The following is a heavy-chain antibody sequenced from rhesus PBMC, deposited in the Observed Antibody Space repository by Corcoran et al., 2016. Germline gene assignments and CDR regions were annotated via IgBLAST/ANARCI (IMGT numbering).Heavy chain of an antibody. J-gene: IGHJ5-1*01. V-gene: IGHV4-169*02. CDR1: GCSISTFY. CDR3: ASGRIVAGPFSAV. Sequence: QLHLQESGPGLVKPSETLSVTCAVSGCSISTFYCCCILQAPGNGLDWIGYTYGSGSSTNYNPSLQSRVTLSVDTSKNQLSLKLISVTAADTAVYYCASGRIVAGPFSAVWGQGVLVTVSS. CDR2: TYGSGSST. D-gene: IGHD6-13*01.